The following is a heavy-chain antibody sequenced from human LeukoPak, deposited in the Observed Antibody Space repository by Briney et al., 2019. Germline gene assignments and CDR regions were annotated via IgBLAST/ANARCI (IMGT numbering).Heavy chain of an antibody. V-gene: IGHV3-23*01. CDR2: ISGSGGST. CDR3: ARPFTTSEYYYYGMDV. Sequence: GGSLRLSCAASGFTFSSYAMSWVRQAPGKGLEWVSAISGSGGSTYYADSVKGRFTISRDNSKNTLYLQMNSLRAEDTAVYYCARPFTTSEYYYYGMDVWGQGTTVTVSS. D-gene: IGHD1-26*01. CDR1: GFTFSSYA. J-gene: IGHJ6*02.